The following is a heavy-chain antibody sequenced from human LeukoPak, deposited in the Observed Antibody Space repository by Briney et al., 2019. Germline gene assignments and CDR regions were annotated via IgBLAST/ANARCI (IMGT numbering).Heavy chain of an antibody. CDR1: VFTFSSYS. CDR2: ISSSSSYI. Sequence: GGSLRLSCAASVFTFSSYSMNWVRRALGKGLEWVSSISSSSSYIYYADSVKGRFTISRDNAKNSLYLQMNSLRAEDTAVYYCARDWDYYDSSGYYPAVDYWGQGTLVTVSS. V-gene: IGHV3-21*01. J-gene: IGHJ4*02. CDR3: ARDWDYYDSSGYYPAVDY. D-gene: IGHD3-22*01.